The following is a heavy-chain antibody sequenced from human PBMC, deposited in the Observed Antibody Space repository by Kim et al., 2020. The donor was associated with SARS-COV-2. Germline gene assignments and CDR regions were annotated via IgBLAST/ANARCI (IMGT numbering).Heavy chain of an antibody. Sequence: GGSLRLSCAASGFTFSSYSMNWVRQAPGKGLEWVSYISSSSSTIYYADSVKGRFTISRDNAKNSLYLQMNSLRDEDTAVYYCARDTYGSGSYYEWGRYYYYYGMDVWGQGTTVTVSS. V-gene: IGHV3-48*02. J-gene: IGHJ6*02. CDR2: ISSSSSTI. CDR1: GFTFSSYS. CDR3: ARDTYGSGSYYEWGRYYYYYGMDV. D-gene: IGHD3-10*01.